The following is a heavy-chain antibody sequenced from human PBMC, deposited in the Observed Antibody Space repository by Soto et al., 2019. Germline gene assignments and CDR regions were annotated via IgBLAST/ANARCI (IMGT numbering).Heavy chain of an antibody. V-gene: IGHV4-4*02. J-gene: IGHJ4*02. CDR3: ARSAGWYAVHS. D-gene: IGHD6-19*01. CDR2: VFHTGTT. Sequence: QVQLQESGPGLVKPSGTLSLTCAVSGDSVSSPYYWCWVRQPPGKGLEWIGEVFHTGTTSYNPSLRSRVTISMDKSNNQCSLDLRSVPAADTAVYYCARSAGWYAVHSWGPGTLVIVSS. CDR1: GDSVSSPYY.